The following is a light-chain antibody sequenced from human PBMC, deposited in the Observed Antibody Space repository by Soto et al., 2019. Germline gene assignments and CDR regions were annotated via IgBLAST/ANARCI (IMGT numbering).Light chain of an antibody. J-gene: IGKJ2*01. Sequence: AIQLTQSPSSLSASVGDRATITCRASQGISSALAWYQQKPGKAPKLLIYDASSLESGVPSRFSGSGSGTDFTLTISSLQPEDFATYYCQQFNSYPTYTFGQGTKLEIK. V-gene: IGKV1-13*02. CDR1: QGISSA. CDR2: DAS. CDR3: QQFNSYPTYT.